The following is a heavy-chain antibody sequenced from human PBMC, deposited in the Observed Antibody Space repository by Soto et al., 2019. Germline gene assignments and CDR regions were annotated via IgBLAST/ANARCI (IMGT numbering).Heavy chain of an antibody. Sequence: PGGSLRLSCVASGFTFGNYWMHWVRQAPGKGLEWVAVIWYDGSNKYYADSVKGRFTISRDNSKNTLYLQMNSLRAEDTAVYYCARDLAAGTLIQHWGQGTLVTVSS. J-gene: IGHJ1*01. CDR3: ARDLAAGTLIQH. V-gene: IGHV3-33*08. D-gene: IGHD6-13*01. CDR2: IWYDGSNK. CDR1: GFTFGNYW.